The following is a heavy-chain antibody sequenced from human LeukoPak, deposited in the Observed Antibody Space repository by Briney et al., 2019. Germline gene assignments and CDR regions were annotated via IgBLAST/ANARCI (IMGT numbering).Heavy chain of an antibody. CDR3: ARECQWLAFDY. V-gene: IGHV4-59*01. CDR2: IYYSGST. CDR1: GGSISSYY. D-gene: IGHD6-19*01. J-gene: IGHJ4*02. Sequence: SETLSLTCTVSGGSISSYYWSWIRQPPGKGLEWIGYIYYSGSTNYNPSLKSRVTISVDTSKNQFSLKLSSVTAADTAVYYCARECQWLAFDYWGQGTLVTVSS.